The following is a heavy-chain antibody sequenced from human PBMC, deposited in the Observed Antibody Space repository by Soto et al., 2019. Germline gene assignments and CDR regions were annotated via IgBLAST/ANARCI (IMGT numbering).Heavy chain of an antibody. D-gene: IGHD6-19*01. CDR1: GFTFSTYA. CDR3: ARESSSSFDS. V-gene: IGHV3-23*01. J-gene: IGHJ4*02. CDR2: ISDSASST. Sequence: PGGSLRLSCAVSGFTFSTYAMSWLRQAPGKGLEWVSAISDSASSTYYADSVRGRFTISRDNSRSTLSLQMNSLRAEDTAVYYCARESSSSFDSWGQGTVVTVSS.